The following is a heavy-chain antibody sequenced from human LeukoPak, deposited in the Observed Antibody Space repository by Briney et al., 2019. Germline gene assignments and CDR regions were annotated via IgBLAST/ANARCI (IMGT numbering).Heavy chain of an antibody. J-gene: IGHJ5*02. CDR2: IYSGGST. CDR3: AREKLEAAAGWFDP. V-gene: IGHV3-66*02. CDR1: GFTVSSNY. Sequence: GGSLRLSCAASGFTVSSNYMSWVRQAPGKGLEWVSVIYSGGSTYYADSVKGRFTISRDNSKNTLYLQMNSLRAEDTAVYYCAREKLEAAAGWFDPWGQGTLITVSS. D-gene: IGHD6-13*01.